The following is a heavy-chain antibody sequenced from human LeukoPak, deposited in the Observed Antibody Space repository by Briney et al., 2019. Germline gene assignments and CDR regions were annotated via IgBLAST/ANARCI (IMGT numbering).Heavy chain of an antibody. CDR2: ISSSSSYI. J-gene: IGHJ3*02. Sequence: GGSLRLSCAASGFTFSSYSMNWVRQAPGKGLEWVSSISSSSSYIYYADSVKGRFTISRDNAKNSLYLQMNSLRAEDTAVYYCARDRSGWSINDAFDIWGQGTMVTVSS. V-gene: IGHV3-21*01. CDR1: GFTFSSYS. CDR3: ARDRSGWSINDAFDI. D-gene: IGHD6-19*01.